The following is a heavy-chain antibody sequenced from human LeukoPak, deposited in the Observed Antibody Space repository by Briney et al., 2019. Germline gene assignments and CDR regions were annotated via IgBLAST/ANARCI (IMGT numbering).Heavy chain of an antibody. CDR2: INTGNGNT. CDR1: GYTFTTYA. D-gene: IGHD3-3*01. J-gene: IGHJ4*02. V-gene: IGHV1-3*04. Sequence: ASVKVSCKASGYTFTTYAMHWVRQAPGQRLEWMGWINTGNGNTKYSQKFQGRVTMTTDTSTSTAYMELRSLRSDDTAVYYCARGPGGTIFGVVITAAFNYWGQGTLVTVSS. CDR3: ARGPGGTIFGVVITAAFNY.